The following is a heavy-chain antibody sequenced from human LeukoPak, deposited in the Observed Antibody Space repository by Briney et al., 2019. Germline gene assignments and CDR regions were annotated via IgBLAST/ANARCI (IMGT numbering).Heavy chain of an antibody. D-gene: IGHD3-3*01. CDR2: ISGSGGST. Sequence: GGSLRLSCAASGFTFSSYAMSWVRQAPGKGLEWVSGISGSGGSTYYADSVKGRFTISRDNSKNTLYLQMNSLRAEDTAVYYCASDDFWSGYFDAFDIWGQGTMVTVS. CDR1: GFTFSSYA. V-gene: IGHV3-23*01. CDR3: ASDDFWSGYFDAFDI. J-gene: IGHJ3*02.